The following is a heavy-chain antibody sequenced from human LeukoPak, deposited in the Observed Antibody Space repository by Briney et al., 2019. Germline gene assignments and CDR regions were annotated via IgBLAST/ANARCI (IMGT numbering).Heavy chain of an antibody. V-gene: IGHV4-39*01. Sequence: TSETLSLTCTVSGGSISSTSYYWAWLRPPPGKGLEWIASISYSVTTYYNPSLKSRVTISVDTSKNQFSLRLSSVTAADTAVYYCARHLRGATIYYDYWGQGTLVTVSS. CDR3: ARHLRGATIYYDY. CDR2: ISYSVTT. D-gene: IGHD1-26*01. J-gene: IGHJ4*02. CDR1: GGSISSTSYY.